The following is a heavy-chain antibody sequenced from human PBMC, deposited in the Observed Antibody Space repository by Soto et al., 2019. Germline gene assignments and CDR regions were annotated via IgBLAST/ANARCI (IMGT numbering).Heavy chain of an antibody. Sequence: QVQLVQYRAEVKKPGSSVKVSCKASGGTFSSYSISWVRQAPGQGLEWMGGIIPIFGTANYAQKFQGRVTITADESTSTAYMELSSMRSEDTAVYYCAIEYSSSPPYYPIGYWGQGTLVTVSS. CDR1: GGTFSSYS. D-gene: IGHD4-4*01. J-gene: IGHJ4*02. V-gene: IGHV1-69*01. CDR3: AIEYSSSPPYYPIGY. CDR2: IIPIFGTA.